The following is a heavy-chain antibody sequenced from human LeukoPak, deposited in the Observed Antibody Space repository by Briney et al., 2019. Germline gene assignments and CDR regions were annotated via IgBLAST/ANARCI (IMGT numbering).Heavy chain of an antibody. CDR2: ISSSGSTI. J-gene: IGHJ4*02. V-gene: IGHV3-11*01. CDR3: ARDRGLYSYGYSDGSFSDY. CDR1: GFTFSAYY. D-gene: IGHD5-18*01. Sequence: GGSLRLSCAASGFTFSAYYMSWIRQAPGKGLEWVSYISSSGSTIYYADSVKGRFTISRDNAKNSLYLQMNSLRAEDTAVYYCARDRGLYSYGYSDGSFSDYWGQGTLVTVSS.